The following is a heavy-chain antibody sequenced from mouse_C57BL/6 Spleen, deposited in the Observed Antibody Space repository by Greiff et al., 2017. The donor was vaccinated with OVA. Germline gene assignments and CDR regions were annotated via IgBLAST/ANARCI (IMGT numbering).Heavy chain of an antibody. V-gene: IGHV1-26*01. D-gene: IGHD1-1*01. Sequence: VQLKQSGPELVKPGASVKISCKASGYTFTDYYMNWVKQSHGKSLEWIGDINPNNGGTSYNQKFKGKATLTVDKSSSTAYMELRSLTSEDSAVYYCAKALYYYGSSPYAMDYWGQGTSVTVSS. CDR2: INPNNGGT. J-gene: IGHJ4*01. CDR3: AKALYYYGSSPYAMDY. CDR1: GYTFTDYY.